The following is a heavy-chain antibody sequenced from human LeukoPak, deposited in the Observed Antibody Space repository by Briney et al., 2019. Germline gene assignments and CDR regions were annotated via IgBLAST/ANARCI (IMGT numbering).Heavy chain of an antibody. CDR1: GFSFSTYA. CDR2: MSGSGDYT. V-gene: IGHV3-23*01. Sequence: PGGSLRLSCAASGFSFSTYAMSWARQAPGKGLEWVSGMSGSGDYTYYTDSVKGRFTISRDNSKSTLYLQMNSLRAEDTAVYYCAKASVIVASPLDYWGQGTLVTVSS. D-gene: IGHD5-12*01. CDR3: AKASVIVASPLDY. J-gene: IGHJ4*02.